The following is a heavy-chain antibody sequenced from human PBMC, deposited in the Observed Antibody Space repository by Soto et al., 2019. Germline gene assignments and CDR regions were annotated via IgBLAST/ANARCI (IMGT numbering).Heavy chain of an antibody. J-gene: IGHJ3*02. CDR1: GGSFSGYY. D-gene: IGHD3-3*01. CDR3: ARGDGGRFLEWSNAFDI. CDR2: INHSGST. Sequence: QVQLQQWGAGLLKPSETLSLTCAVYGGSFSGYYWSWIRQPPGKGLEWIGEINHSGSTNYNPSLKSRVTISVDTSKNQFSLKLSSVTAADTAVYYCARGDGGRFLEWSNAFDIWCQGTMVTVSS. V-gene: IGHV4-34*01.